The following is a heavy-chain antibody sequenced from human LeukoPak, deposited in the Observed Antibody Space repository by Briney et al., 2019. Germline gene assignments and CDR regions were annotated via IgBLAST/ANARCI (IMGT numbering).Heavy chain of an antibody. V-gene: IGHV3-23*01. CDR3: ARNDYGDYAHAEYFQH. J-gene: IGHJ1*01. D-gene: IGHD4-17*01. CDR2: ISGSGGST. CDR1: GFTFSSYA. Sequence: GGSLRLSCAASGFTFSSYAMSWVRQAPGKGLEWVSAISGSGGSTYYADSVKGRFTISRDNSKNTLYLQMSSLRAEDTAVYYCARNDYGDYAHAEYFQHWGQGTLVTVSS.